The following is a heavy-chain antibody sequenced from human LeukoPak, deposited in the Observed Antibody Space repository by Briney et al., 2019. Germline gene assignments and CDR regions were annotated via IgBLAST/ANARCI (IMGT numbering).Heavy chain of an antibody. CDR3: ARHSSCYLSYFDY. V-gene: IGHV4-59*08. D-gene: IGHD3-22*01. CDR2: IYYSGST. J-gene: IGHJ4*02. CDR1: GGSISSYY. Sequence: SETLSLTCTVSGGSISSYYWSWIRQPPGKGLEWIGYIYYSGSTNYNPSLKSRVTISLDTSKNQCSLKLSSVTAADTAVYYCARHSSCYLSYFDYWGQGTLVTVSS.